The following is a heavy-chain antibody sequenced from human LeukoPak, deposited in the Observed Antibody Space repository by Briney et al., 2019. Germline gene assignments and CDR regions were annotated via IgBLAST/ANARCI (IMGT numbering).Heavy chain of an antibody. Sequence: GGSLRLSCTASGFTFGDYAMSWFRQAPGKGLEWVGFIRSKAYGGTTEYAASVKGRFTISRDDSKSIAYLQMNSLKTEDTAVYYCTRPKTYCGGDCYFDYWGQGTLVTVSS. J-gene: IGHJ4*02. CDR2: IRSKAYGGTT. CDR3: TRPKTYCGGDCYFDY. V-gene: IGHV3-49*03. D-gene: IGHD2-21*02. CDR1: GFTFGDYA.